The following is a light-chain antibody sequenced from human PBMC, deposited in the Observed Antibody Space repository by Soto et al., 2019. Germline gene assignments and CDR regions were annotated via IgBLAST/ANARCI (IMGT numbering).Light chain of an antibody. CDR1: QGIRND. CDR3: LQDYNYPRT. Sequence: ALQMTQSPSSLSASVGDRVTITCRASQGIRNDLGWYQQKPGKAPKLLIYGASSLQSGVPSRFSGSGSGTDFTLTISSLQPEDFATYYCLQDYNYPRTFGQGTKVEIK. V-gene: IGKV1-6*01. CDR2: GAS. J-gene: IGKJ1*01.